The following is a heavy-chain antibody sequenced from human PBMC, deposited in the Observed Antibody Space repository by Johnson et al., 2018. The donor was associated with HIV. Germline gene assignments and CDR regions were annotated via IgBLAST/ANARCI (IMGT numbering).Heavy chain of an antibody. V-gene: IGHV3-74*01. CDR3: ARSVGYYDSSAYYYVDAFDI. CDR2: INGNGGST. CDR1: GFTFSSYW. Sequence: VQLVESGGGLVQPGGSLRLSCAASGFTFSSYWMHWVRQAPGKGLVWVARINGNGGSTGYADALKGRFTISRANAKNSLSLQMNSLRAEDTALYYCARSVGYYDSSAYYYVDAFDIWGQGTMVTVSS. D-gene: IGHD3-22*01. J-gene: IGHJ3*02.